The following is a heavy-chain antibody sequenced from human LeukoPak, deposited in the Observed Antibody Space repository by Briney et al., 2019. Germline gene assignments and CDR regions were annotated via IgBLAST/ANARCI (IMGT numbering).Heavy chain of an antibody. CDR2: IYYSGST. CDR1: GGSISSYY. CDR3: ARDTGGRHCSGGSCLYYFDY. J-gene: IGHJ4*02. D-gene: IGHD2-15*01. V-gene: IGHV4-59*12. Sequence: SETLSLTCTVSGGSISSYYWSWIRQPPGKGLEWIGSIYYSGSTYYNPSLKSRVTISVDTSKNQFSLKLSSVTAADMAVYYCARDTGGRHCSGGSCLYYFDYWGQGTLVTVSS.